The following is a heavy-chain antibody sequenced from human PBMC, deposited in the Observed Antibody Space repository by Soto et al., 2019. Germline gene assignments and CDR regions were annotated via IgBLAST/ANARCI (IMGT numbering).Heavy chain of an antibody. V-gene: IGHV1-8*01. CDR3: ARGKGFYCSGGSCYSGVDSSFDP. J-gene: IGHJ5*02. CDR1: GYTFTSYD. D-gene: IGHD2-15*01. CDR2: MNPNSGNT. Sequence: ASVKVSCKASGYTFTSYDINWVRQATGQGLEWMGWMNPNSGNTGYAQKFQGRVTMTRSTSIRTAYMELSSLRSEDTAVYYCARGKGFYCSGGSCYSGVDSSFDPXG.